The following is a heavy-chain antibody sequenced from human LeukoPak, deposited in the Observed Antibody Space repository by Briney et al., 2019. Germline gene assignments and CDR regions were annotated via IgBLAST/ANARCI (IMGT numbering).Heavy chain of an antibody. Sequence: GGSLRLSCAASGFTFRSFAMHWVRQAPGKGLEWVSAISGSGGSTYYADSVKGRFTISRDNSKNTLYLQMNSLRAEGTAVYYCAKDSEIAARPADFQHWGQGTLVTVSS. V-gene: IGHV3-23*01. CDR3: AKDSEIAARPADFQH. CDR2: ISGSGGST. J-gene: IGHJ1*01. CDR1: GFTFRSFA. D-gene: IGHD6-6*01.